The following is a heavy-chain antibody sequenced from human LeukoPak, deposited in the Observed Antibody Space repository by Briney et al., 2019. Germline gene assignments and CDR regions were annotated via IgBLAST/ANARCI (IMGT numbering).Heavy chain of an antibody. CDR3: ARSPLVYSSGWYGNYFDY. D-gene: IGHD6-19*01. CDR2: IYHSGST. J-gene: IGHJ4*02. V-gene: IGHV4-30-2*01. Sequence: SETLSLTCAVSGGSISSGGYSWSWIPQPPGKGLEWIGYIYHSGSTYYNPSLKSRVTISVDRSKNQFSLKLSSVTAADTAVYYCARSPLVYSSGWYGNYFDYWGQGTLVTVSS. CDR1: GGSISSGGYS.